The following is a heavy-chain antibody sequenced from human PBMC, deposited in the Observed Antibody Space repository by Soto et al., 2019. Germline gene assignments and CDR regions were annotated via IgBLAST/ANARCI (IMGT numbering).Heavy chain of an antibody. D-gene: IGHD3-22*01. V-gene: IGHV1-18*04. CDR1: GYSFTIYG. CDR3: ARHRFNYYDDTVYYYFDY. J-gene: IGHJ4*02. Sequence: AXVKVSCKDPGYSFTIYGISWVRQAPGQGPEWMGWISGHNGNTNHPQSLQGRVTMTTDTSRNTAYMELRSLRSDDTAVYYCARHRFNYYDDTVYYYFDYWGQGTLVTSPQ. CDR2: ISGHNGNT.